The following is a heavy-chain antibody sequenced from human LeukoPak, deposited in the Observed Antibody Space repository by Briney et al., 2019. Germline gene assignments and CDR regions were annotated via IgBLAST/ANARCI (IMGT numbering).Heavy chain of an antibody. CDR2: IYYSGST. J-gene: IGHJ4*02. CDR3: ARETSLAGFASGLGFNY. Sequence: SETLSLTCTVSGGSISSYYWSWIRQPPGKGLEWIGYIYYSGSTNHNPSLKSRVTMSIDTSKNQFSLKLTSVTAADTATYYCARETSLAGFASGLGFNYWGQGILVTVSS. V-gene: IGHV4-59*01. D-gene: IGHD6-19*01. CDR1: GGSISSYY.